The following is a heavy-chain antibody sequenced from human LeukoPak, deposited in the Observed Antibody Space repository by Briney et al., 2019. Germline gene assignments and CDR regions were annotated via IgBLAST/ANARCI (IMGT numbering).Heavy chain of an antibody. Sequence: ASVRVSCKASGYTFTDYCLHWVRQAPGQGLEWMGWISPNSGGTNYAQKFQGRVTMTRDTSISTAYMELSRLRSDDTAVYYCARDGNFDYWGQGTLVTVSS. CDR1: GYTFTDYC. J-gene: IGHJ4*02. V-gene: IGHV1-2*02. CDR3: ARDGNFDY. CDR2: ISPNSGGT. D-gene: IGHD1-1*01.